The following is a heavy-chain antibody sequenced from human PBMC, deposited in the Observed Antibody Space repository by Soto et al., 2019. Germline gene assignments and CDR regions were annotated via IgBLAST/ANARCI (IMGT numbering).Heavy chain of an antibody. V-gene: IGHV6-1*01. J-gene: IGHJ6*02. CDR1: GDSVSSNSAT. CDR2: TYHRSKWYN. Sequence: PSQTLSLTCAISGDSVSSNSATWNWIRQSPSTGLDWLCRTYHRSKWYNDYAVCVKSRLTINPDTSKNQFSLQLNSVTPEDTAVYYCASYYYYYCMYVCGQGTTVTVFS. CDR3: ASYYYYYCMYV.